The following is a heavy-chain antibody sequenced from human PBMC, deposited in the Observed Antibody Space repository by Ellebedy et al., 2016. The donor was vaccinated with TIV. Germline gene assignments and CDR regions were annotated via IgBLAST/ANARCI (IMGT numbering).Heavy chain of an antibody. V-gene: IGHV3-7*04. CDR3: AKEIYGSGSF. J-gene: IGHJ4*02. CDR2: INQDGSEK. D-gene: IGHD3-10*01. CDR1: GFTFSRFW. Sequence: GGSLRLSCAASGFTFSRFWMSWVRQAPGKGLEWVANINQDGSEKYYVDSVKGRFTISRDNAKNSVYLQMNSLRGEDTAVYYCAKEIYGSGSFWGQGTLVTVSS.